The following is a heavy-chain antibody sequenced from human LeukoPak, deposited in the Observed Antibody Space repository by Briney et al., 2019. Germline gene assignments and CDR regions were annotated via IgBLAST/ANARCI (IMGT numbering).Heavy chain of an antibody. J-gene: IGHJ5*02. Sequence: SETLSLTCAVYGGSFSGYYWSWIRQPPGKGLEWIGEINHSGSTNYNPSLKSRVTISVDTSKNQFSLKLNSVTAADTAVYYCARGRPLDPWGQGTLVTVSS. V-gene: IGHV4-34*01. CDR3: ARGRPLDP. CDR2: INHSGST. CDR1: GGSFSGYY.